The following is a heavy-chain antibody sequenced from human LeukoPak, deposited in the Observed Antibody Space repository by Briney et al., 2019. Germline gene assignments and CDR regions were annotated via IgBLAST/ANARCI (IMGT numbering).Heavy chain of an antibody. D-gene: IGHD4-17*01. Sequence: GGSLRLSCAASGFTFGSYWMHWVRQAPGKGLVWVSHINRDGSSTTYADSVKGRFTISRDNAKNSLYLQMNSLRAEDTAVYYCARRGAMTTVTTPRGPYDYWGQGTLVTVSS. V-gene: IGHV3-74*01. CDR2: INRDGSST. CDR1: GFTFGSYW. CDR3: ARRGAMTTVTTPRGPYDY. J-gene: IGHJ4*02.